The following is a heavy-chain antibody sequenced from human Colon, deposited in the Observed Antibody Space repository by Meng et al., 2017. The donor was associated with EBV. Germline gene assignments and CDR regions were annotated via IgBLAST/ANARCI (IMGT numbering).Heavy chain of an antibody. CDR2: IYHGGNT. CDR3: ARGNAYNAPSFDY. V-gene: IGHV4-4*02. J-gene: IGHJ4*02. Sequence: QGQLQGPGPGLVEPSGTLSPTCAVSGASISSNNWWSWVRQPPGKGLEWIGEIYHGGNTNYNPSLKSRVTISVDRSNDQFSLSLSSVTAADTAVYYCARGNAYNAPSFDYWGQGTLVT. CDR1: GASISSNNW. D-gene: IGHD5-24*01.